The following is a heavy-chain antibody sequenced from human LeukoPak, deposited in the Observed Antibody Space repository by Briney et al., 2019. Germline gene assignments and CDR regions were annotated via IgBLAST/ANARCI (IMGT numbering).Heavy chain of an antibody. Sequence: PGGSLRLSCAASGFTFSSYAMSWVRQAPGKGLEWVSSISSSSSYIYYADSVKGRFTISRDNAKNSLYLQMNSLRAEDTAVYYCASGPTYCGGDCYRYFQHWGQGTLVTVSS. J-gene: IGHJ1*01. D-gene: IGHD2-21*02. CDR2: ISSSSSYI. CDR1: GFTFSSYA. V-gene: IGHV3-21*01. CDR3: ASGPTYCGGDCYRYFQH.